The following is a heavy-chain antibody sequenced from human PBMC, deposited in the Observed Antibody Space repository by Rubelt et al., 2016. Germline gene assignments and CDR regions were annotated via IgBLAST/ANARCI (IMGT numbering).Heavy chain of an antibody. D-gene: IGHD3-22*01. J-gene: IGHJ4*02. CDR2: IYSGGNT. Sequence: GKGLEWVSVIYSGGNTYYADSVKGRFTISRDNSKNTLYLQMNSLRAEDTAVYYRAKDTYYYDRSGYYIFDSWGQGTLVTVSS. V-gene: IGHV3-53*05. CDR3: AKDTYYYDRSGYYIFDS.